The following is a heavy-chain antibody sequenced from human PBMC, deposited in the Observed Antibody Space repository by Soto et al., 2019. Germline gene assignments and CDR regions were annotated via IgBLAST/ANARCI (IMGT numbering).Heavy chain of an antibody. D-gene: IGHD4-4*01. CDR3: ARVYYSNLTYDFYYMDV. Sequence: GRPQRLSCAAVGVTFSGYSRKWVRQAPGKGLEWVSSSSSSSTYIYYADSVKGRFTISRDNAKNSLYLQMNSLRAEDTAVYFCARVYYSNLTYDFYYMDVWGQGTTVTVSS. J-gene: IGHJ6*02. CDR1: GVTFSGYS. CDR2: SSSSSTYI. V-gene: IGHV3-21*01.